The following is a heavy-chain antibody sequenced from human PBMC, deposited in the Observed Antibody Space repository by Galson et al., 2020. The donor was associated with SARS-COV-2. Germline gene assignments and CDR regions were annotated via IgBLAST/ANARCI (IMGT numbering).Heavy chain of an antibody. CDR2: IFYTGST. J-gene: IGHJ4*02. CDR1: IGSMSDHY. Sequence: ETSETLSLTCSVSIGSMSDHYWSWIRQPPGKALEWIGFIFYTGSTNYNASLKSRVTITLDTSKKQFYLRLTSVTAADTDVYYCAKLAEGRRSSEDYWGQGTLVAVSS. CDR3: AKLAEGRRSSEDY. V-gene: IGHV4-59*08.